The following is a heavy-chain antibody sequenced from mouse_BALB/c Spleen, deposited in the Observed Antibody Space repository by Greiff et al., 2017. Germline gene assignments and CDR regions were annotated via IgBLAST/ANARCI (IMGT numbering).Heavy chain of an antibody. CDR3: ARERKYDYYAMDY. Sequence: VQLQESGPGLVAPSQSLSITCTVSGFSLTGYGVNWVRQPPGKGLEWLGMIWGDGSTDYNSALKSRLSISKYNSKSQVFLKMNSLQTDDTARYYCARERKYDYYAMDYWGQGTSVTVSS. J-gene: IGHJ4*01. V-gene: IGHV2-6-7*02. D-gene: IGHD5-1-1*01. CDR2: IWGDGST. CDR1: GFSLTGYG.